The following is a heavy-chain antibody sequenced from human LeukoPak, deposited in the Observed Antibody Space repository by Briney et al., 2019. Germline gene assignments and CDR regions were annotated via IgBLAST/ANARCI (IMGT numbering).Heavy chain of an antibody. CDR1: GYTFTSYY. Sequence: GASVKVSCKASGYTFTSYYMHWVRQAPGQGLEWMGWINPNSGGTNYAQKFQGRVTMTRDTSISTAYMELSRLRSDDTAVYYCARERVVEFNWFDPWGQGTLATVSS. V-gene: IGHV1-2*02. CDR2: INPNSGGT. D-gene: IGHD2-15*01. J-gene: IGHJ5*02. CDR3: ARERVVEFNWFDP.